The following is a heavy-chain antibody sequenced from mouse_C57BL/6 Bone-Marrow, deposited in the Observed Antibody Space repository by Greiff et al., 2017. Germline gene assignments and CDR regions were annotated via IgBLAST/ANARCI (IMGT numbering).Heavy chain of an antibody. Sequence: VQLQQPGAELVKPGASVKLSCKASGYTFTSYWMQWVKQRPGQGLEWIGEIDPSDSYTNYNQKFKGKATLTVDTSSSTAYMQLSSLTSEDSAVYYCARWGYDAMDYGGQGTAVTVSS. CDR2: IDPSDSYT. CDR1: GYTFTSYW. D-gene: IGHD3-1*01. CDR3: ARWGYDAMDY. J-gene: IGHJ4*01. V-gene: IGHV1-50*01.